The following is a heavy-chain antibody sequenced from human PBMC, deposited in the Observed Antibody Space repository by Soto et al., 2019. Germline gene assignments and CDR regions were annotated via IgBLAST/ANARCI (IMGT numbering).Heavy chain of an antibody. J-gene: IGHJ4*02. D-gene: IGHD5-18*01. V-gene: IGHV4-31*03. CDR3: SRGILV. Sequence: QVQLQESGPGLVKPSQTLSLTCTVSGGSINSGGYCWSWIRQHPGKGLDWIGCISYGGSTSYNPSLKSRVTLSVDTSKNQFSLKLPSVTAADTGVYSCSRGILVWGQGALITVSS. CDR1: GGSINSGGYC. CDR2: ISYGGST.